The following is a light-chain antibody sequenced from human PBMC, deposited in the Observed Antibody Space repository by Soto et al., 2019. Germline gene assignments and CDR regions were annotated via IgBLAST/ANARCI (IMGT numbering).Light chain of an antibody. CDR2: DAS. Sequence: EIVLTQSPGTLSLSPGERATLSCSASQSAGNNYLAWYQQKPGQAPRLLIYDASSRATGIPDRFSGSGSGTDLTLTISRLEPEDFAVYYCQQYGRSPPYTFGQGTKLEIK. CDR3: QQYGRSPPYT. CDR1: QSAGNNY. V-gene: IGKV3-20*01. J-gene: IGKJ2*01.